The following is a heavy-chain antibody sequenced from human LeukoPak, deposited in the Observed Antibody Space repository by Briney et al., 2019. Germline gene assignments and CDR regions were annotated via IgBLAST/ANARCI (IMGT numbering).Heavy chain of an antibody. J-gene: IGHJ4*02. CDR2: INHSGST. CDR1: GGSFSGYY. CDR3: ARGQLSGPFDY. V-gene: IGHV4-34*01. D-gene: IGHD5-18*01. Sequence: PSETLSLTCAVYGGSFSGYYWSWIRQPPGKGLEWIGEINHSGSTNYNPSLKSRDTISVDTSKNQFSLKLSSVTAADTAVYYCARGQLSGPFDYWGQGTLVTVSS.